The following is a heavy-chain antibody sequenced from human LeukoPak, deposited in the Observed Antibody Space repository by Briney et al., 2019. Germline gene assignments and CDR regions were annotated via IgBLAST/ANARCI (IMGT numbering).Heavy chain of an antibody. Sequence: SETLSLTCTVSGGSISNYYWSWIRQPPGKGLEWVGYIYYIGSTNYNPSLKSRVTISVDTSKNQFSLKLSSVTAADTAVYYCARGPHTGVNYYDSSGYYYWGQGTLVTVSS. CDR1: GGSISNYY. CDR3: ARGPHTGVNYYDSSGYYY. D-gene: IGHD3-22*01. CDR2: IYYIGST. V-gene: IGHV4-59*12. J-gene: IGHJ4*02.